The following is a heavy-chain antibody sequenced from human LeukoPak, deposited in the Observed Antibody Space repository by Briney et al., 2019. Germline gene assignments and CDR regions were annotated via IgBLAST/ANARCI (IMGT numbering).Heavy chain of an antibody. J-gene: IGHJ2*01. Sequence: SETLSLTCTVSGYSISSGYYWGWIRQPPGKGLEWIGSIYHSGSTYYNPSLKSRVTISVDTSKNQFSLKLTSVTAADTAVYYCATSPINSDHYFDLWGRGTLVTVSS. CDR2: IYHSGST. CDR1: GYSISSGYY. CDR3: ATSPINSDHYFDL. V-gene: IGHV4-38-2*02. D-gene: IGHD1-1*01.